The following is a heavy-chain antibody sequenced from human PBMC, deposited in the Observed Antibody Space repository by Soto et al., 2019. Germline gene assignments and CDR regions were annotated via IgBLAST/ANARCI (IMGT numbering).Heavy chain of an antibody. CDR2: INAGNGNT. D-gene: IGHD6-13*01. J-gene: IGHJ5*02. V-gene: IGHV1-3*01. CDR3: AIGNTNSSSWYFFFSVEKINNWFDP. Sequence: ASVKVSCKASGYTFTDYYIHWVRQAPGQGLEWMGWINAGNGNTKYSQKFQGRVTITRDTSASTAYMELSSLRSEDTAVYYCAIGNTNSSSWYFFFSVEKINNWFDPWGQGTLVTVSS. CDR1: GYTFTDYY.